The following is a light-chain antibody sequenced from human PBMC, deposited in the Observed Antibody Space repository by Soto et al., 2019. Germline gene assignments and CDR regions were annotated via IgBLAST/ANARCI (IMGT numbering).Light chain of an antibody. CDR1: QSVRSKC. J-gene: IGKJ1*01. V-gene: IGKV3-20*01. CDR3: QQYGTSPWT. Sequence: EIVLTQSPGTLSLSPCERSTLSWRASQSVRSKCLALCQQIRGQAPRRRIYAASRRATGIPDRFSGSGSGTEFTLPISRLEPEDFAVFYCQQYGTSPWTFGQGTKV. CDR2: AAS.